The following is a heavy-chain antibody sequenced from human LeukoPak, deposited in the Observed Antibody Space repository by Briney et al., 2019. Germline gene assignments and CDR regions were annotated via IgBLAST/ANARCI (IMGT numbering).Heavy chain of an antibody. D-gene: IGHD6-19*01. V-gene: IGHV4-4*02. J-gene: IGHJ3*02. CDR3: ARVGMEWLVREVGKPGNDDAFDI. Sequence: PSGTLSLTCAVSGGSISSSNWWSWVRQPPGKGLEWIGEIYHSGSTNYNPSLKSRVTISVDKSKNQFSLKLSSVTAADTAVYYCARVGMEWLVREVGKPGNDDAFDIWGQGTMVTVSS. CDR2: IYHSGST. CDR1: GGSISSSNW.